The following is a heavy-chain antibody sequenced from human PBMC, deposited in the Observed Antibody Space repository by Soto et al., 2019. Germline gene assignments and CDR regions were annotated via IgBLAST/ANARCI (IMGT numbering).Heavy chain of an antibody. D-gene: IGHD4-4*01. CDR3: ATSAAYIKATGSYYYGMDV. CDR2: ISSGGRTI. V-gene: IGHV3-48*02. Sequence: EVQLVESGGGLVQPGGSLSLSCAASGFTFSIYSMNWVRQAPGKGLEWGSYISSGGRTIYDADSVKGRFTISRDNAKNSLYLQMNSLRDEDTAVYFCATSAAYIKATGSYYYGMDVWGQGTAVTVSS. J-gene: IGHJ6*02. CDR1: GFTFSIYS.